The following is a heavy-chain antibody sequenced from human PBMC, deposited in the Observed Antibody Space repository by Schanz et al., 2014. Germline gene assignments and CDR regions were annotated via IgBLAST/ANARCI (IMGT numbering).Heavy chain of an antibody. J-gene: IGHJ4*02. CDR3: ARAFGGYDPAGALDY. CDR2: INPNSGTT. V-gene: IGHV1-2*04. Sequence: QVQLVQSGAEVKKPGASVKVSCKASGYTFTSYGISWVRQAPGQGLEWMGWINPNSGTTNYAQKFQGWVTMTRDTSISTAYMELSRLKSDDTAVYYGARAFGGYDPAGALDYWGQGTLXTVSS. D-gene: IGHD5-12*01. CDR1: GYTFTSYG.